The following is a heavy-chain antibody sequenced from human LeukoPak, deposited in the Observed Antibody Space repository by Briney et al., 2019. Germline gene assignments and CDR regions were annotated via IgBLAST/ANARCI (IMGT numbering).Heavy chain of an antibody. J-gene: IGHJ4*02. CDR2: ISGSSYYI. D-gene: IGHD1-26*01. Sequence: GGSLRLSCAASGFTFSSYTINWVRQAPGKGLEWVSSISGSSYYIYYADSVRGRFTISRDNAKNSVYLQMNSLRAEDTAVYYCARDILSGNYGYFDYWGQGTLVTVSS. CDR3: ARDILSGNYGYFDY. V-gene: IGHV3-21*01. CDR1: GFTFSSYT.